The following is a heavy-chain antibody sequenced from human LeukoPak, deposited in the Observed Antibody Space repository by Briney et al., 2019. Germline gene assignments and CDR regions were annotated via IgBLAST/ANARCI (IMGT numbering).Heavy chain of an antibody. CDR1: GGTFSSYA. CDR2: IIPIFGTA. Sequence: SVKVSCKASGGTFSSYAISWVRQAPGQGLEWMGGIIPIFGTANYAQKFQGRVTITADESTSTAYMELSSLRSEDTAVYYCAGPRYCSSTSCLCYFDYWGQGTLVTVSS. J-gene: IGHJ4*02. CDR3: AGPRYCSSTSCLCYFDY. V-gene: IGHV1-69*01. D-gene: IGHD2-2*01.